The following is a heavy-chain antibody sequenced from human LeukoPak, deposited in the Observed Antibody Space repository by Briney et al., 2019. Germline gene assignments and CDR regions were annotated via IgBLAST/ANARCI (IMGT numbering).Heavy chain of an antibody. CDR2: INPSGGST. CDR3: SRGSSRQRQGFDF. J-gene: IGHJ4*02. V-gene: IGHV1-46*01. CDR1: GNTFSNYY. Sequence: ASVKVSCKASGNTFSNYYMHWMRQAPGQGLEWMGIINPSGGSTSYAHKFQGRVTMTMYLSTTTVYMELSSLRSGDTAVYDCSRGSSRQRQGFDFWGPGTLVTVSS. D-gene: IGHD6-13*01.